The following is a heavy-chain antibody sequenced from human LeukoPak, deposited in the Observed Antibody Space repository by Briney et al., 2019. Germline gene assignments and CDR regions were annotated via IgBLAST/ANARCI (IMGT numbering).Heavy chain of an antibody. J-gene: IGHJ4*02. CDR3: ARHRSIVATITGY. CDR2: IYHSGST. CDR1: GYSISSGYY. D-gene: IGHD5-12*01. V-gene: IGHV4-38-2*01. Sequence: SETLSLTCAVSGYSISSGYYWGWIRQPPGKGLEWIVSIYHSGSTYYNPSLKSRVTISVDTSKNQFSLKLSSVTAADTAAYYCARHRSIVATITGYWGQGTLVTVSS.